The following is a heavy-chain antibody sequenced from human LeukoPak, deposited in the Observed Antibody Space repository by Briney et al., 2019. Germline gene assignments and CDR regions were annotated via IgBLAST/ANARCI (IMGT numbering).Heavy chain of an antibody. Sequence: GGSLRLSCAASGFTFSSYAMSWVRRAPGKGLEWVSAISGSGGSTYYADSVKGRFTISRDNSKNTLYLQMNSLRAEDTAVYYCAKEYYDSSGYYQSYYFDYWGQGTLVTVSS. CDR2: ISGSGGST. CDR1: GFTFSSYA. CDR3: AKEYYDSSGYYQSYYFDY. V-gene: IGHV3-23*01. J-gene: IGHJ4*02. D-gene: IGHD3-22*01.